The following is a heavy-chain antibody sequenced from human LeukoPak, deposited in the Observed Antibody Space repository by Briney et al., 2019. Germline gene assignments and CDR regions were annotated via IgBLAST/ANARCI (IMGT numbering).Heavy chain of an antibody. D-gene: IGHD3-9*01. J-gene: IGHJ4*02. CDR2: IYTSGST. V-gene: IGHV4-61*02. CDR3: ARESLRYYL. CDR1: GGSISSGSYY. Sequence: PSETLSLTCTVSGGSISSGSYYWSWIRQPAGKGLEWIGRIYTSGSTNYNPSLKSRVTISVDTSKNQFSLKLSSVTAADTAVYYCARESLRYYLWGQGTLVTVSS.